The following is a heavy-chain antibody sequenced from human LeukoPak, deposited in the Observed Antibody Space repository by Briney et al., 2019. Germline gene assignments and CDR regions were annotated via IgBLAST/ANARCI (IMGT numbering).Heavy chain of an antibody. D-gene: IGHD3/OR15-3a*01. Sequence: SETLSLTCTVSGASINSHYWSWIRQSPGKGLEWIAYGHYSGTTNYNPSLKSRVTISLDTSKNQFSLKLTSVSAADTAMYYCARHGTGTGYPLDYWGLGTLVTVSS. J-gene: IGHJ4*02. CDR3: ARHGTGTGYPLDY. CDR2: GHYSGTT. CDR1: GASINSHY. V-gene: IGHV4-59*08.